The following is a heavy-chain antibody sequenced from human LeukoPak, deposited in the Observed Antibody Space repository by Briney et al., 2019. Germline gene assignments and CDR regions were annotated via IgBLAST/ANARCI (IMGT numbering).Heavy chain of an antibody. Sequence: GGSLRLSCEASGFTFNTYGMNWFRQAPGRGLEWISYINSVGGTTFYADSVKGRFTISRDNANNTLYLQMNSLRAEDAATYYCARSHMYGDYGEDIWGHGTVVAVSS. J-gene: IGHJ3*02. CDR3: ARSHMYGDYGEDI. V-gene: IGHV3-48*04. D-gene: IGHD4-17*01. CDR2: INSVGGTT. CDR1: GFTFNTYG.